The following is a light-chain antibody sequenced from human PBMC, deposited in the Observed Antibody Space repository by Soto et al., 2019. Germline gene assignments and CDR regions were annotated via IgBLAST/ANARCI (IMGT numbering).Light chain of an antibody. J-gene: IGKJ1*01. V-gene: IGKV4-1*01. CDR2: WAS. Sequence: DIVMTQSPDSLAVSLGERATFKCKSSQSVLYSSSNKNYLAWYQQKPGQTPKLLIYWASTRESGVPDRFSGGGSGTDFTLTISSLQAEDVAVYYCQQYYSSPWTFGQGTKVEIK. CDR3: QQYYSSPWT. CDR1: QSVLYSSSNKNY.